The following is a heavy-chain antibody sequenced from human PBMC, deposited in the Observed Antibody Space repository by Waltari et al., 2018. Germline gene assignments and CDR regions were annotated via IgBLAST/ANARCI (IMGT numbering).Heavy chain of an antibody. J-gene: IGHJ4*02. CDR2: IIPIFGTA. Sequence: QVQLVQSGCEGEKPGSSVTVACQAAGGTLRSYPLSWVGQAPGQGREWMGRIIPIFGTANYEQKFQGRVTITADKSTSTAYRELSSLRSEDTAVYYCARDRRQWLAPFDYWGQGTLVTVSS. CDR3: ARDRRQWLAPFDY. V-gene: IGHV1-69*08. CDR1: GGTLRSYP. D-gene: IGHD6-19*01.